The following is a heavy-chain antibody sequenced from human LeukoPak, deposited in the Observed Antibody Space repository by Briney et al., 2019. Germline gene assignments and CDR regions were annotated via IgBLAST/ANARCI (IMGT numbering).Heavy chain of an antibody. D-gene: IGHD5-24*01. V-gene: IGHV1-2*06. CDR2: INPKSGGT. J-gene: IGHJ4*02. CDR3: ARVWSKSGYNYVDS. CDR1: GYTFTDYY. Sequence: ASVKVSCKASGYTFTDYYIHWVRQAPGQGLEWMGRINPKSGGTNYAQKSQGRVTMTRDTSISTAYIELSSLRSDDTAVYYCARVWSKSGYNYVDSWGKGALVTVSS.